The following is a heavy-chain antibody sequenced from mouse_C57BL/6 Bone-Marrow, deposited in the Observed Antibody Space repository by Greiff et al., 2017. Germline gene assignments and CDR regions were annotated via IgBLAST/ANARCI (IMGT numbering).Heavy chain of an antibody. CDR3: TAAQAYYFDY. J-gene: IGHJ2*01. Sequence: VQLQQSGAELVRPGASVKLSCTASGFNIKDDYMHWVKQRPEQGLEWIGWIDPENGDTEYASKFQGKATITADTSSNTAYLQLSSLTSEDTAVYYCTAAQAYYFDYWGQGTALTVSA. CDR1: GFNIKDDY. CDR2: IDPENGDT. D-gene: IGHD3-2*02. V-gene: IGHV14-4*01.